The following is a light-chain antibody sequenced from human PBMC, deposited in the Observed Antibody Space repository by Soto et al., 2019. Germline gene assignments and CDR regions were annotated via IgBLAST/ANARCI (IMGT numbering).Light chain of an antibody. V-gene: IGLV1-40*01. CDR1: SSNIGAGYD. J-gene: IGLJ2*01. CDR2: GNS. Sequence: QSVLTQPPSVSGAPGQRVTISCTGSSSNIGAGYDVHWYQQLPGTAPKLLIYGNSNRPSGVPDRFSGSKSGTSASLAITGLHAEDETEYYSQSSHSSPSGSVLFGGGTKLTVL. CDR3: QSSHSSPSGSVL.